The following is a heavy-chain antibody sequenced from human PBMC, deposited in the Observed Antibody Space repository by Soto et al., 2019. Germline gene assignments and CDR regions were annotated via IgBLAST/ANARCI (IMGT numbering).Heavy chain of an antibody. D-gene: IGHD4-17*01. CDR1: GFTFSSYW. CDR3: AREAKGDYGFYYYYYMDV. Sequence: GGSLRLSCAASGFTFSSYWMSWVRQAPGKGLEWVANIKQDGSEKYYVDSVKGRFTISRDNAKNSLYLQMNSLRAEDTAVYYCAREAKGDYGFYYYYYMDVWGKGTTVTVSS. J-gene: IGHJ6*03. CDR2: IKQDGSEK. V-gene: IGHV3-7*01.